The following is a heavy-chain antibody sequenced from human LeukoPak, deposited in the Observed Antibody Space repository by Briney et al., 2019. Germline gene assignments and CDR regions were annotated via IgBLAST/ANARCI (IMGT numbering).Heavy chain of an antibody. CDR2: IYYSGST. V-gene: IGHV4-39*01. CDR1: GGSISSSSYY. J-gene: IGHJ6*02. Sequence: SETLPLTCTVSGGSISSSSYYWGWIRQPPGKGLEWIGSIYYSGSTYYNPSLKSRVTISVDTSKNQFSLKLSSVTAADTAVYYCARHGDYRSYYYYGMDVWGQGTTVTVSS. D-gene: IGHD4-11*01. CDR3: ARHGDYRSYYYYGMDV.